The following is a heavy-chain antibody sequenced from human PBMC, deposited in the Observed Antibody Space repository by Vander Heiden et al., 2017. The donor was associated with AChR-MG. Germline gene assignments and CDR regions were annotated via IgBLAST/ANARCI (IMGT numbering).Heavy chain of an antibody. CDR2: INHSGST. D-gene: IGHD3-16*02. CDR1: GGSFRGYY. V-gene: IGHV4-34*01. Sequence: QVQLQQWGAGLLKPSETLSLTCAVHGGSFRGYYWSWIRQPPGKGLEWIGEINHSGSTNYNPSLKSRVTISVDTSKNQFSLKLSSVTAADTAVYYCARVRGEKSYYFDYWGQGTLVTVSS. CDR3: ARVRGEKSYYFDY. J-gene: IGHJ4*02.